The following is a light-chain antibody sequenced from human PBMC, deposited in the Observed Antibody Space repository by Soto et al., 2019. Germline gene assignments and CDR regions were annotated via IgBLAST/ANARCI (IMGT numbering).Light chain of an antibody. CDR3: SSLSSGTTLFV. J-gene: IGLJ7*01. Sequence: QSVLTQPASVSGSPGQSITISCTGANSDIGDWNYVSWYQQYPGKAPKVIIYEVNYRPSGVSYRFSGSKSGNTASLTISGLQAEDEADYYCSSLSSGTTLFVFGGGTQLTVL. V-gene: IGLV2-14*01. CDR2: EVN. CDR1: NSDIGDWNY.